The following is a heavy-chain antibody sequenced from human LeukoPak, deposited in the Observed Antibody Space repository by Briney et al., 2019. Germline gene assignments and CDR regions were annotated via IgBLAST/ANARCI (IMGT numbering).Heavy chain of an antibody. J-gene: IGHJ4*02. CDR3: ARSVDGDYFYFDY. CDR2: IDHSGST. CDR1: GYSISSGYY. V-gene: IGHV4-38-2*02. D-gene: IGHD4-17*01. Sequence: SETLSLTCTVSGYSISSGYYWGWIRQPPGKGLEWTGSIDHSGSTYYNPSLKSRITISVDTSKNQFSLKLSSVTAADTAVYYCARSVDGDYFYFDYWGQGTLVTVSS.